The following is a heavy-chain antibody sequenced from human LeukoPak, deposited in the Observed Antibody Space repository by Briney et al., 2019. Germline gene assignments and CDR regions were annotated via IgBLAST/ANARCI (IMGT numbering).Heavy chain of an antibody. CDR1: GGSISSYY. D-gene: IGHD5-18*01. CDR2: INSSSSTI. Sequence: LSLTCTVSGGSISSYYWSWIRQPPGKGLEWISYINSSSSTIDYADSAKGRFTISRDNAKNSLYLQMNSLRAEDTAVYYCARGRGYNYGYSDYWGQGTLVTVSS. V-gene: IGHV3-11*04. J-gene: IGHJ4*02. CDR3: ARGRGYNYGYSDY.